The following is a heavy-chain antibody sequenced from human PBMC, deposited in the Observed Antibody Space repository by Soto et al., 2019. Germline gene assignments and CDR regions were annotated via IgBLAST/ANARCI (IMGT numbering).Heavy chain of an antibody. D-gene: IGHD3-10*01. J-gene: IGHJ4*01. CDR2: IKNKNDGGTT. CDR1: GFSFKNAW. Sequence: EVELVESGGGLVKPGGSLTLSCAASGFSFKNAWMNWVRQAPGKGLEWVGRIKNKNDGGTTDYAAFVKGRFTISSDASDNTIYLHMNGLKTEDTGVYFCTGLWFGEIYNYWGQGSLVTVSS. CDR3: TGLWFGEIYNY. V-gene: IGHV3-15*07.